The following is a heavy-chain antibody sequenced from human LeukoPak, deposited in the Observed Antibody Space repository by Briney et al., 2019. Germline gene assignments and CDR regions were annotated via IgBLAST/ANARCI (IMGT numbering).Heavy chain of an antibody. J-gene: IGHJ4*02. Sequence: PGGSLRLSCAASGFTFSSYSMSWVRQGPGTGLEWVSAISGSGDTTFYADSVKGRFTISRDNSKNTLFLQVNSLRVEDTAVYFCAKELTTERTPGVDSWGQGTLVTVSS. CDR3: AKELTTERTPGVDS. V-gene: IGHV3-23*01. D-gene: IGHD4-17*01. CDR1: GFTFSSYS. CDR2: ISGSGDTT.